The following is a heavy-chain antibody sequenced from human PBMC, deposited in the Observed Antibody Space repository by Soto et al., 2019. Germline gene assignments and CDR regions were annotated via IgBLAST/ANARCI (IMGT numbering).Heavy chain of an antibody. CDR3: ESSTYHEILTRFFDYYYYGMDV. V-gene: IGHV1-69*17. D-gene: IGHD3-9*01. CDR1: GGTFTSFA. Sequence: QVQLVESGAEVKKPGSSVKVSCKASGGTFTSFAISWVRQAPGQGLEWMGGIVPLFGIPNYAQRFQGRVTITADRSTSTAFMELRSLGSEDTAIYYSESSTYHEILTRFFDYYYYGMDVLCQGTTVSVSS. CDR2: IVPLFGIP. J-gene: IGHJ6*02.